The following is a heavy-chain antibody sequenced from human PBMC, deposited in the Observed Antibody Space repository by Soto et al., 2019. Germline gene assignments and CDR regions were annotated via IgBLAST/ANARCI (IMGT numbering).Heavy chain of an antibody. Sequence: GGSLRLSCAASGFIFKNYALNWVRQAPGKGLEWVASITRDGYNKYYADSVKGRFTISRDNSRDTLSLQMTAQTIEDSSVYYCTKSSGGSSSVGMDYWGQGTRVTVSS. CDR3: TKSSGGSSSVGMDY. CDR2: ITRDGYNK. J-gene: IGHJ4*02. CDR1: GFIFKNYA. D-gene: IGHD6-6*01. V-gene: IGHV3-30*04.